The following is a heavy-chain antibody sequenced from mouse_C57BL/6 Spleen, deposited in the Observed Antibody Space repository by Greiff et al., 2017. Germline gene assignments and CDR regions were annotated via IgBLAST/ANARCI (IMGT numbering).Heavy chain of an antibody. J-gene: IGHJ4*01. CDR2: IWGGGGT. Sequence: VQLQQSGPGLVAPSPSLSITCTVSGFSLTSYGVDWVRQPPGKGLEWLGVIWGGGGTNYNSALMSRLTIRKDNSKSHVFLKMNSLQTDDTAMYYCGKHTGWYAMDDWGQGTSVTVAS. D-gene: IGHD1-1*02. CDR3: GKHTGWYAMDD. V-gene: IGHV2-9*01. CDR1: GFSLTSYG.